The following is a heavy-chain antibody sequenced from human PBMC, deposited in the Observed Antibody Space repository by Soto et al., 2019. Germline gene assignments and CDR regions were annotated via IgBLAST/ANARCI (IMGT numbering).Heavy chain of an antibody. CDR3: ARHRGLGYCSSTSCHDWDYYYYMAV. Sequence: SETLSLTCTVSGGSISSYYWSWIRQPPGKGLEWIGYIYYSGSTNYNPSLKSRVTISVDTSKNQFSLKLSSVTAADTAVYYCARHRGLGYCSSTSCHDWDYYYYMAVWGKGTTVTVSS. V-gene: IGHV4-59*08. CDR1: GGSISSYY. J-gene: IGHJ6*03. D-gene: IGHD2-2*01. CDR2: IYYSGST.